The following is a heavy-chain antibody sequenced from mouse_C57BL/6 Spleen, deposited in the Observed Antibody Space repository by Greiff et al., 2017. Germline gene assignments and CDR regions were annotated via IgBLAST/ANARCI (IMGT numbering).Heavy chain of an antibody. J-gene: IGHJ1*03. CDR1: GYAFSSSW. Sequence: VQLQQSGPELVKPGASVKISCKASGYAFSSSWMNWVKQRPGKGLEWIGRIYPGDGDTNYNGKFKGKATLTADKTSSTAYMQLSSLTSEDSAVYFCARGGYYYGSSSHRYFDVWGTGTTVTVSS. CDR3: ARGGYYYGSSSHRYFDV. CDR2: IYPGDGDT. V-gene: IGHV1-82*01. D-gene: IGHD1-1*01.